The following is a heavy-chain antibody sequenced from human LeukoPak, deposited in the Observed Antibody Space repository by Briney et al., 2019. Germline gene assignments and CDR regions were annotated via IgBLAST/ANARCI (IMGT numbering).Heavy chain of an antibody. V-gene: IGHV4-59*08. Sequence: PSETLSLTCTVSGGSISTYYWSWVRQPPGKGLEWIGYIYYGGTTNCNPSLKSRVTISVDTSERHFSLKLTSVTAADTAVYYCARHGKSQMTGGGYLLDPFDYWGQGTLVTVSS. D-gene: IGHD2-8*02. CDR1: GGSISTYY. CDR2: IYYGGTT. J-gene: IGHJ4*02. CDR3: ARHGKSQMTGGGYLLDPFDY.